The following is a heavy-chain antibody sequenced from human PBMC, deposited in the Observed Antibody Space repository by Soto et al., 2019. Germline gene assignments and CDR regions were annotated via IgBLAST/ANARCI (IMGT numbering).Heavy chain of an antibody. D-gene: IGHD3-10*01. CDR2: IYYSGST. J-gene: IGHJ4*02. CDR3: ARDDLLWFRSV. V-gene: IGHV4-30-4*01. CDR1: GGSISSGDYY. Sequence: SETLSLTCTVSGGSISSGDYYWSWIRQPPGKGLEWIGYIYYSGSTYYNPSLKGRVTISVDTSKNQFSLKLSSVTAADTAVYYCARDDLLWFRSVWGQGTLVTVFS.